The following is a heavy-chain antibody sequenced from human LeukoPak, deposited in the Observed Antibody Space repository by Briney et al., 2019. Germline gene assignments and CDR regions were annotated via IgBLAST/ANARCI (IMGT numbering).Heavy chain of an antibody. CDR2: IIPIFGTA. D-gene: IGHD3-22*01. CDR3: ASLPSYYDSSGYYF. Sequence: ASVKVSCKASGGTFSSYAISWARQAPGQGLEWMGGIIPIFGTANYAQKFQGRVTITADESTSTAYMELSSLRSEDTAVYYCASLPSYYDSSGYYFWGQGTLVTVSS. CDR1: GGTFSSYA. J-gene: IGHJ4*02. V-gene: IGHV1-69*13.